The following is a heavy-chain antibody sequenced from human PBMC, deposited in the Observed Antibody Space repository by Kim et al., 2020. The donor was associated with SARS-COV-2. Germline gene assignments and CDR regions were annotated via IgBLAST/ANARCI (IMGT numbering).Heavy chain of an antibody. Sequence: GGSLRLSCAASGFTFSSYGMHWVRQAPGKGLEWVAVISYDGSNKYYADSVKGRFTISRDNSKNTLYLQMNSLRAEDTAVYYCAKYPPGDYWGQGTLVTVSS. V-gene: IGHV3-30*18. CDR2: ISYDGSNK. CDR1: GFTFSSYG. J-gene: IGHJ4*02. CDR3: AKYPPGDY. D-gene: IGHD3-10*01.